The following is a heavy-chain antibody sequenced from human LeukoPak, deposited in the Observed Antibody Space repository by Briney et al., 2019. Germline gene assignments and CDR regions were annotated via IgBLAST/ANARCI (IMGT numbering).Heavy chain of an antibody. V-gene: IGHV4-34*01. CDR3: ARGGGGGNSNYYYYMDV. J-gene: IGHJ6*03. CDR2: INHSGST. Sequence: SETLSLTCAVYGGSFSGCYWSWIRQPPGKGLEWIGEINHSGSTNYNPSLKSRVTISVDTSKNQFSLKLSSVTAADTAVYYCARGGGGGNSNYYYYMDVWGKGTTVTVSS. D-gene: IGHD4-23*01. CDR1: GGSFSGCY.